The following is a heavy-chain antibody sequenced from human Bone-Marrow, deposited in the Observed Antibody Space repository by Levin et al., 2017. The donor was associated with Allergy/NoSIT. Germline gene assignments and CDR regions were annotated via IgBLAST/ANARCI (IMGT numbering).Heavy chain of an antibody. Sequence: GGSLRLSCVVSGLTFRSYAMHWVRQTPGKGLEWVAVISYDGSDKDYADSVKGRFTISRDNSNNTLTLQMSSLRVEDSAIYYCTRDAAMALYYFDNWGQGTLVTVSS. CDR1: GLTFRSYA. D-gene: IGHD3-16*01. V-gene: IGHV3-30*04. CDR3: TRDAAMALYYFDN. J-gene: IGHJ4*02. CDR2: ISYDGSDK.